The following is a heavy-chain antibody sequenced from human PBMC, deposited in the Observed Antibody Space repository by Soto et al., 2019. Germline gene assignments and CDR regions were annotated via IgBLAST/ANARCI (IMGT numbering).Heavy chain of an antibody. Sequence: QVQLVQSGAEVKKPGASVKVSCKASGYTFTSYDINWVRQATGQGLEWMGWMNPNSGNTGYAQKFQGRVTMTRNTSISTAYMELSSLRSDDTAVYYCARALIAVAGTNGMDVWGQGTTVTVSS. CDR2: MNPNSGNT. V-gene: IGHV1-8*01. CDR1: GYTFTSYD. D-gene: IGHD6-19*01. CDR3: ARALIAVAGTNGMDV. J-gene: IGHJ6*02.